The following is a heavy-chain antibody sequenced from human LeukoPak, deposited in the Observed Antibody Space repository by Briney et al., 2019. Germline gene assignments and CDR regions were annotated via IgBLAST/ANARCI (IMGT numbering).Heavy chain of an antibody. CDR3: ARDPYNGDYGDFYYYYMDV. CDR1: GFTFSSYA. V-gene: IGHV3-23*01. Sequence: GGSLRLSCAAPGFTFSSYAMSWVRQAPGKGLEWVSAISGSGGSTYYADSVKGRFTISRDNAKNSLYLHLNSLRDEDTAIYYCARDPYNGDYGDFYYYYMDVWGEGTTVTISS. D-gene: IGHD3-16*01. CDR2: ISGSGGST. J-gene: IGHJ6*03.